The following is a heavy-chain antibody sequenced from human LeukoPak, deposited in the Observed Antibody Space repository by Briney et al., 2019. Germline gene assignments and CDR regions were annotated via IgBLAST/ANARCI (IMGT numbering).Heavy chain of an antibody. CDR1: GGSISSGGYY. J-gene: IGHJ4*02. V-gene: IGHV4-30-2*01. CDR3: ARDSDPIYFDY. CDR2: IYHSGST. Sequence: SETLSLTCTVSGGSISSGGYYWSWIRQPPGKGLEWIGYIYHSGSTYYNPSLKSRVTISVDRSKNQFSLKLSSVIAADTAVYYCARDSDPIYFDYWGQGTLVTVSS.